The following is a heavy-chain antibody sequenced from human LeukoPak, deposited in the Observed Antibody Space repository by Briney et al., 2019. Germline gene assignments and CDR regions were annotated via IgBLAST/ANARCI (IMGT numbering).Heavy chain of an antibody. J-gene: IGHJ4*02. CDR2: IKQDGSEK. CDR1: GFIFSSYW. V-gene: IGHV3-7*01. CDR3: SRSAYYDGSGNYYDY. Sequence: GGSLRLSCAASGFIFSSYWMSWVRQAPGKGLEWVANIKQDGSEKYYVDSVKGRFTISRDNAKNTLYLQMNGLRAEDTAVYYCSRSAYYDGSGNYYDYWGQGTLVTVSS. D-gene: IGHD3-22*01.